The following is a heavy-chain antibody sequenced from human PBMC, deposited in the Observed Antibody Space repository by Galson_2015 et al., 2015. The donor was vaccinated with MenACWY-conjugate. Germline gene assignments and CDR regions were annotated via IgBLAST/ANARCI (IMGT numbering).Heavy chain of an antibody. D-gene: IGHD2-2*02. V-gene: IGHV5-51*01. Sequence: QSGAEVKKPGESLKISCKASGYSFSTYWIGWVRQMPGKGLEWMEIIYPADSNTRYSPSFQGQVTISADKSISTAYLQWSSLRASDTAMYYCARWPGYCSTTSCYNSRFDYWGQGTLVTVSS. J-gene: IGHJ4*02. CDR1: GYSFSTYW. CDR3: ARWPGYCSTTSCYNSRFDY. CDR2: IYPADSNT.